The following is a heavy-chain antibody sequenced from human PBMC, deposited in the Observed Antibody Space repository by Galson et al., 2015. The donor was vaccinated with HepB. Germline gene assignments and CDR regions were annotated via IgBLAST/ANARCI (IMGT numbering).Heavy chain of an antibody. CDR1: GFTFSAYG. CDR3: ARDFEWNFDL. Sequence: SLRLSCAASGFTFSAYGMHWVRQAPVKGLEWLAIISPDGSRTFYADSVRGQFTISRDNSKNTLFLQVDGLRPEDTAMYYCARDFEWNFDLWGQGTLVTVSS. V-gene: IGHV3-30*03. D-gene: IGHD3-9*01. J-gene: IGHJ4*02. CDR2: ISPDGSRT.